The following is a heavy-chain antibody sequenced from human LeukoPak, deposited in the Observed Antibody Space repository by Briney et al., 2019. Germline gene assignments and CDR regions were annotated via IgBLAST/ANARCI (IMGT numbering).Heavy chain of an antibody. V-gene: IGHV1-2*02. CDR2: INPNSGVT. CDR1: GYTFTGYY. D-gene: IGHD2-15*01. CDR3: ARESVPAGAFDI. J-gene: IGHJ3*02. Sequence: ASVEVSCKASGYTFTGYYIHWVRQAPGQGLEWMGWINPNSGVTNSAQNFQGRVTMTRDTSISTAYMELSRLRSDDTAVYYCARESVPAGAFDIWGQGTMVTVPS.